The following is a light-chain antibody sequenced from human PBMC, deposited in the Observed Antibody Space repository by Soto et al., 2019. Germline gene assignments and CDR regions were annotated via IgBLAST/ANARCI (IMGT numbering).Light chain of an antibody. CDR2: DVS. CDR3: SSYTSSSPLV. V-gene: IGLV2-14*01. Sequence: QSALTQPASVSGSPGQSITISCTGTSSDVGGYNYVSWYQQHPGKAPKLMIYDVSNRPSGVSNRFSGSKSGNTASLTISGLLAEDEADYYCSSYTSSSPLVFGTGTKLTVL. CDR1: SSDVGGYNY. J-gene: IGLJ1*01.